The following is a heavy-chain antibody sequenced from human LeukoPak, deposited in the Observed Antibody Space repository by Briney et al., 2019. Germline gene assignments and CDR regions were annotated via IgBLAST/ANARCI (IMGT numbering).Heavy chain of an antibody. V-gene: IGHV4-39*01. Sequence: TSETLSLTCTVSGGSISSSSYYWGWIRQPPGKGLEWIGSIYYSGSTYYNPSLKSRVTISVDTSRIQISLKLNSVTAADTAVYYCARVSSSWYQDWYFDLWGRGTLVTVSS. CDR2: IYYSGST. CDR1: GGSISSSSYY. J-gene: IGHJ2*01. CDR3: ARVSSSWYQDWYFDL. D-gene: IGHD6-13*01.